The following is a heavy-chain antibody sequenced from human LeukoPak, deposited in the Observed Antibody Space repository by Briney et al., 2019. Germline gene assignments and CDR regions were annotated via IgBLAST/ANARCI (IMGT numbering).Heavy chain of an antibody. Sequence: PSETLSLTCTVSGGSISSYYWSWIRQPPGTGLEWIGYIYYSGSTNYNPSLKSRVTISVDTSKNQFSLKLSSVTAADTAVYYCARDCSGGSCLAAEERDAFDIWGQGTMVTVSS. J-gene: IGHJ3*02. CDR2: IYYSGST. CDR3: ARDCSGGSCLAAEERDAFDI. V-gene: IGHV4-59*12. CDR1: GGSISSYY. D-gene: IGHD2-15*01.